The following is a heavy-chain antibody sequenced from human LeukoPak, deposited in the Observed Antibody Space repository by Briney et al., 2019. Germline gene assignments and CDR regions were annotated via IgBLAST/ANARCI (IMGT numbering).Heavy chain of an antibody. J-gene: IGHJ6*02. D-gene: IGHD1-1*01. CDR1: GGSISSYY. CDR2: IYYSGST. CDR3: ARQGTYYYYGMDV. Sequence: KPSETLSLTCTVSGGSISSYYWSWIRQPPGKGLEWIGYIYYSGSTNYNPSLKSRVTISVDTSKNQFSLKLSSVPAADTAVYYCARQGTYYYYGMDVWGQGTTVTVSS. V-gene: IGHV4-59*08.